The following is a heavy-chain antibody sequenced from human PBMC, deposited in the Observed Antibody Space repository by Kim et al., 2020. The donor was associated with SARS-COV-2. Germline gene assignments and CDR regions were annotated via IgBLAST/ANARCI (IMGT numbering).Heavy chain of an antibody. D-gene: IGHD6-19*01. J-gene: IGHJ6*02. CDR1: GFTFSSYG. CDR3: AKSRGRIAVVYYGMDV. Sequence: GGSLRLSCAASGFTFSSYGMHWVRQAPGKGLEWVAVIWYDGSNKYYADSVKGRFTISRDNSKNTLYLQMNSLRAEDTAVYYCAKSRGRIAVVYYGMDVWGQGTTVTVSS. V-gene: IGHV3-33*06. CDR2: IWYDGSNK.